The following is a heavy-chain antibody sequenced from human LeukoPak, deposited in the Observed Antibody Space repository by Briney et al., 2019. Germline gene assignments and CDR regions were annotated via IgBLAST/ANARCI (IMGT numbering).Heavy chain of an antibody. Sequence: GGSLRLSCAASGFTFSSYWMHWVRQAPGKGLVWVSRVNSDGSITSYADSVKGRFTISRDNAKNTLYLQMNSLRAEDTAVYYCAHGSMYQLDYWGQGTLVTVSS. J-gene: IGHJ4*02. CDR2: VNSDGSIT. D-gene: IGHD2-2*01. CDR3: AHGSMYQLDY. V-gene: IGHV3-74*01. CDR1: GFTFSSYW.